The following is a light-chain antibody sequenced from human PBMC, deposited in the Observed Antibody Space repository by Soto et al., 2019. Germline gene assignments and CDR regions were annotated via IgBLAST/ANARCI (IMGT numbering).Light chain of an antibody. Sequence: EIVLTQSPCTLSLSPGERATLSCRASQSVTDFLAWYQQKPGQAPRLLIYGTSSRATGIPDRFSGSGSGTDFTLTISRLEPEDFAVYYCQQYGSSPRTFGQGTKVDIK. V-gene: IGKV3-20*01. CDR2: GTS. CDR1: QSVTDF. J-gene: IGKJ1*01. CDR3: QQYGSSPRT.